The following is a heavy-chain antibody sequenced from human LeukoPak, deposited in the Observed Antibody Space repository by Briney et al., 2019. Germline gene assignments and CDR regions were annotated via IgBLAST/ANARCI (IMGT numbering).Heavy chain of an antibody. CDR3: ARLTYYYDSSGYWVFDY. CDR1: GFTFSSYE. D-gene: IGHD3-22*01. CDR2: ISSSGSTK. J-gene: IGHJ4*02. Sequence: GGSLRLSCAVSGFTFSSYEMNWVRQAPGKGLEWVSYISSSGSTKYYADSVKGRFTISRDNAKNSLYLQMNSLRAEDTAVYYCARLTYYYDSSGYWVFDYWGQRTLVTVSS. V-gene: IGHV3-48*03.